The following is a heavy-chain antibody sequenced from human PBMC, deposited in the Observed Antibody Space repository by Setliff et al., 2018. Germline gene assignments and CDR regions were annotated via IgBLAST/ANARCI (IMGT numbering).Heavy chain of an antibody. D-gene: IGHD2-2*01. CDR2: INHSGST. V-gene: IGHV4-34*01. Sequence: SLTCAVYGGSFSGYYWSWIRQPPGKGLEWIGEINHSGSTNYNPSLKSRVTISVDTSKNQFSLWLSSVTAADTAVYYCARICSSTSCPYYYGMDVWGQGTTVTVSS. J-gene: IGHJ6*02. CDR1: GGSFSGYY. CDR3: ARICSSTSCPYYYGMDV.